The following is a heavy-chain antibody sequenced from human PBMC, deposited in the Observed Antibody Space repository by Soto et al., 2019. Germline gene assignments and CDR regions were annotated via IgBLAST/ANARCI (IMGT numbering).Heavy chain of an antibody. CDR3: ARDKGGAALKGSGMDV. D-gene: IGHD3-10*01. CDR2: IYYNGNT. CDR1: GGSIGSRDYY. V-gene: IGHV4-31*02. J-gene: IGHJ6*02. Sequence: QVQVQESGPGLVKPSQTLSLKCSVSGGSIGSRDYYWSWIRQHPEKGLEWIGSIYYNGNTDYNPSLRGRPTMSLVTSMNEFSLKLTSVTAADTAVYYCARDKGGAALKGSGMDVWGQGTTVTVS.